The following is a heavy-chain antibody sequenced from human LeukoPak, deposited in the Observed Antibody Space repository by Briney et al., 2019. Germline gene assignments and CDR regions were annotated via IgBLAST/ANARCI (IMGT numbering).Heavy chain of an antibody. CDR2: INHSGST. D-gene: IGHD6-13*01. Sequence: SETLSLTCAVYGGSFSGYYWSWIRQPPGKGLEWIGEINHSGSTNYNPPLKSRVTISVDTSKNQFSLKLSSVTAADTAVYYCASTTAEGYYFDYWGQGTLVTVSS. CDR3: ASTTAEGYYFDY. J-gene: IGHJ4*02. V-gene: IGHV4-34*01. CDR1: GGSFSGYY.